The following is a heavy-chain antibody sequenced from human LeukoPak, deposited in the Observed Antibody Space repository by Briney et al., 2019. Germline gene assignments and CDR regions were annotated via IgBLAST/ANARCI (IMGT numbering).Heavy chain of an antibody. J-gene: IGHJ4*02. Sequence: SETLSLTCAVSDYSISSSDWWGWIRQPPGKGLEWIGYIYYSGSTDYNPSLKSRVTISVDTSKNQFSLKLSSVTAADTAVYYCAREGVAKYYFDYWGQGTLVTVSS. V-gene: IGHV4-28*03. CDR3: AREGVAKYYFDY. CDR1: DYSISSSDW. CDR2: IYYSGST. D-gene: IGHD2-15*01.